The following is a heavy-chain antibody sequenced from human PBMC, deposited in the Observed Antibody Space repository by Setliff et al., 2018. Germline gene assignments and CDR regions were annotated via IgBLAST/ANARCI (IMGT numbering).Heavy chain of an antibody. J-gene: IGHJ4*02. CDR3: ARLSASVVSPVDH. Sequence: WASVKVSCKASGYTFRNYAFAWVRQAPGQGLEWVGWINPNTGGTNYAQKFQGRVTVTSDTSISTAYLTLTSLRSDDTAIYYCARLSASVVSPVDHWGQGTLVTV. V-gene: IGHV1-2*02. CDR2: INPNTGGT. CDR1: GYTFRNYA.